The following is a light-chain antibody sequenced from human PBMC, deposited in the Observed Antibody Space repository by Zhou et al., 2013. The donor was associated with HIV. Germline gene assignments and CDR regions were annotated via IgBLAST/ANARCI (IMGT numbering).Light chain of an antibody. CDR3: MQGLQSWT. J-gene: IGKJ1*01. CDR2: ETS. V-gene: IGKV2-29*02. CDR1: QSLLHSDGKAY. Sequence: IVMTQTPLSLSVTPGQPASMFCKSSQSLLHSDGKAYLYWYLQKPGQSPQLLIYETSRRVSGVPDRFSGSGSGTEFTLKISRVEAEDVGMYYCMQGLQSWTFGQGTKVEIK.